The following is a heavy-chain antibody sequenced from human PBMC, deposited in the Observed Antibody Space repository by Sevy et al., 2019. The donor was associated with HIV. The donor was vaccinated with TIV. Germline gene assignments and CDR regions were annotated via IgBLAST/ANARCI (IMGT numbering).Heavy chain of an antibody. Sequence: GGSLRLSCAASGFTFSSYAMSWVRRAPGKGLEWVSILRDNDGTYDADSVKGRFTMSRDTSKNTLYLQVNSLRAEDTALYYCARRAAYCSSTNCPGYFDYWGQGTLVTVSS. CDR1: GFTFSSYA. J-gene: IGHJ4*02. D-gene: IGHD2-2*01. CDR3: ARRAAYCSSTNCPGYFDY. V-gene: IGHV3-23*01. CDR2: LRDNDGT.